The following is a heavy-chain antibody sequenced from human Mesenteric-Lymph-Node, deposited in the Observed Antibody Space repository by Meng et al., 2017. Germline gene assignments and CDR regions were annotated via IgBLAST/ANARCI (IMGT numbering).Heavy chain of an antibody. Sequence: EVQVLESGVGLVQPGGSRRLSCAASGFSFSSYAMIWVRQAPGKGLEWVSAISGGGVTTYYADSVKGRFTITRDNPKNTLYLQMNSLRAEDTAVYYCAKEPIESGSYHLDYWGQGTLVTVSS. J-gene: IGHJ4*02. CDR1: GFSFSSYA. V-gene: IGHV3-23*01. D-gene: IGHD1-26*01. CDR3: AKEPIESGSYHLDY. CDR2: ISGGGVTT.